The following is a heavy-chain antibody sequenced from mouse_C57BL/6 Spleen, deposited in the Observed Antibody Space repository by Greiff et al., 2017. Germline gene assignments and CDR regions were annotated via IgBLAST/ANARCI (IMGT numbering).Heavy chain of an antibody. CDR2: FYPGSGSI. J-gene: IGHJ3*01. D-gene: IGHD2-3*01. CDR1: GYTFTEYT. Sequence: VQLQQSGAELVKPGASVKLSCKASGYTFTEYTIHWVKQRSGQGLEWIGWFYPGSGSIKYNEKFKDKATLTADKSSSTVCMELSRLTSEDSAVYFCARHEDPFYDGYYAWFAYWGQGTLVTVSA. CDR3: ARHEDPFYDGYYAWFAY. V-gene: IGHV1-62-2*01.